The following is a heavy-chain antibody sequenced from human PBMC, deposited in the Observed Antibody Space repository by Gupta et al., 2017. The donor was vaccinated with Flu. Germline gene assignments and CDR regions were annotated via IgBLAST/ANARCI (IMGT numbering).Heavy chain of an antibody. CDR1: DWSFSGFY. J-gene: IGHJ2*01. V-gene: IGHV4-34*01. Sequence: QEQVQQWGAGLLMPSETLSLTCAVYDWSFSGFYWSWFRQSPGKGLEWIGEINHGGSANYNPCLKSRVTISLDTSKKQFSLKLTSVTAADTAVDYGARGGLGIIRGYFDLWGRGTPVTVSS. CDR3: ARGGLGIIRGYFDL. CDR2: INHGGSA. D-gene: IGHD1-14*01.